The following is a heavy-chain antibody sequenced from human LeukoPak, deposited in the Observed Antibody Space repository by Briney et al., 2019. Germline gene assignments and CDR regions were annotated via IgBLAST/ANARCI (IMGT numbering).Heavy chain of an antibody. V-gene: IGHV3-48*03. CDR1: GFTFSSYE. CDR2: ISSSGSTI. J-gene: IGHJ5*02. Sequence: GGSLRLSCAASGFTFSSYEMNWVRQAPGKGLEWVSYISSSGSTICYADSVKGRFTISRDNAKNSLYLQMNSLRAEDTAVYYCARDRSPGWFGPWGQGTLVTVSS. CDR3: ARDRSPGWFGP.